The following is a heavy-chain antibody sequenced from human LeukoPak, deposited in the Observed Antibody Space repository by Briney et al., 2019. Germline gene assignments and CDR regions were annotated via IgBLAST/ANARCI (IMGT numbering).Heavy chain of an antibody. CDR3: ATSGRWLESYSSGWSEGSLAFDI. CDR2: IYHSGST. V-gene: IGHV4-38-2*02. CDR1: GYSISSGYY. Sequence: PSDTLSLTCTVSGYSISSGYYWGWIRQPPGKGLEWIGSIYHSGSTNYNPSLKSRVTISVDTSKNQFSLKLSSVTAADTAVYYCATSGRWLESYSSGWSEGSLAFDIWGQGTMVTVSS. D-gene: IGHD6-19*01. J-gene: IGHJ3*02.